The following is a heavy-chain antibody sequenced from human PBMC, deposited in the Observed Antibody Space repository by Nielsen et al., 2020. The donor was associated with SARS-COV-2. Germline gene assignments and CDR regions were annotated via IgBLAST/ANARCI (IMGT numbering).Heavy chain of an antibody. CDR2: ISYDGSNK. CDR3: ARTYSGSYQGAFDI. D-gene: IGHD1-26*01. J-gene: IGHJ3*02. CDR1: GFTFSSYG. V-gene: IGHV3-30*03. Sequence: GESLKISCAASGFTFSSYGMHWVRQAPGKGLEWVAVISYDGSNKYYADSVKGRFTISRDNSKNTLYLQMNSLRAEDTAVYYCARTYSGSYQGAFDIWGQGTMVTVSS.